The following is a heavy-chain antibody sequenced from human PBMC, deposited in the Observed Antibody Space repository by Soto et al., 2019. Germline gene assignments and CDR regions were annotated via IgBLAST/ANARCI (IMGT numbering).Heavy chain of an antibody. J-gene: IGHJ4*02. CDR3: AREGVGVAVAGTAGFDY. CDR2: IYYSGST. D-gene: IGHD6-19*01. V-gene: IGHV4-59*01. Sequence: PSETLSLTCTVSGGSISSYYWSWIRQPPGKGLEWIGYIYYSGSTNYNPSLKSRVTISVDTSKNQFSLKLSSVTAADTAVYYCAREGVGVAVAGTAGFDYWGQGTLVTVSS. CDR1: GGSISSYY.